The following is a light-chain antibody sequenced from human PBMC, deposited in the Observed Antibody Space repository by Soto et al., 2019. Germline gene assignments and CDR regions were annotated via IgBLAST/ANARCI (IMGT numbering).Light chain of an antibody. CDR1: QSVLYSSNNKNY. Sequence: DIVMTQSPDSLAVSLGERATINCKSSQSVLYSSNNKNYLAWYQQKPGQPPKLLIYWASTRESGVPARFSGSGSETDFTLTVSSLRSEDSAVYYCQQYNYWPITFGQGTRLEIK. CDR3: QQYNYWPIT. V-gene: IGKV4-1*01. J-gene: IGKJ5*01. CDR2: WAS.